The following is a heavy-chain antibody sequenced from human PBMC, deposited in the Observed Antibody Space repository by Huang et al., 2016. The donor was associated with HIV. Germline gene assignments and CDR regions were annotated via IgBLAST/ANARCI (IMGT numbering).Heavy chain of an antibody. CDR1: GGTFSSSA. D-gene: IGHD3-22*01. CDR3: AREFYYDSSGYYFDY. V-gene: IGHV1-69*01. Sequence: QVQLVQSGAEVKKPGSSVKVSCKASGGTFSSSAINWVRQAPGQGLEWMGGIIPILGTANYEQKFKGRATITADESTSTAYMELSSLRSEDTAVYYCAREFYYDSSGYYFDYWGQGTLVTVSS. J-gene: IGHJ4*02. CDR2: IIPILGTA.